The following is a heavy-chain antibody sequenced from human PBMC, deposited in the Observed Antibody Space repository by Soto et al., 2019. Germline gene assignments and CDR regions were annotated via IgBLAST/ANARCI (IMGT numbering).Heavy chain of an antibody. J-gene: IGHJ4*02. CDR1: GGSISSYY. CDR2: IYYSGST. CDR3: ARRGADSSGCYPF. V-gene: IGHV4-59*01. D-gene: IGHD3-22*01. Sequence: PSETLSLTCTVSGGSISSYYWSWIRQSPGKGLEWIGYIYYSGSTDYNPSLKSRVTISVDSSKNQFSLKLSSVTAADTAVYYCARRGADSSGCYPFWGQGTLVTVSS.